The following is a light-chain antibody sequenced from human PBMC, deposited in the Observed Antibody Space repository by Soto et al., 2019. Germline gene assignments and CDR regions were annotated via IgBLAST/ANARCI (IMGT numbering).Light chain of an antibody. V-gene: IGKV3D-15*01. CDR1: QSVSSSY. CDR2: GAS. J-gene: IGKJ4*01. Sequence: EIVMTQSPATLSVSPGESATLSCRASQSVSSSYLAWYQQKPGQAPRLLIYGASSRAAGIPDRFSGSGSGTDFTLTINSLQSEDVAVYYCQQYHHWPVTFGGGTKVDIK. CDR3: QQYHHWPVT.